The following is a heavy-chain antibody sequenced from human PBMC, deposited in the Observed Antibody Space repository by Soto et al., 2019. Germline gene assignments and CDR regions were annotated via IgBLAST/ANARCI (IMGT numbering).Heavy chain of an antibody. V-gene: IGHV3-20*04. CDR3: ARDHRWGYEYGDYGDS. D-gene: IGHD4-17*01. CDR1: GFGFDEYG. CDR2: INRHGDST. Sequence: EVYLVESGGGVVRPGESLRLSCAASGFGFDEYGMSWVRQGPGKGLEWVSGINRHGDSTTYADSVKGRFTISRDNAKNSLYLQMNGLRPEDTAFYYCARDHRWGYEYGDYGDSWGQGTLVTVSS. J-gene: IGHJ4*02.